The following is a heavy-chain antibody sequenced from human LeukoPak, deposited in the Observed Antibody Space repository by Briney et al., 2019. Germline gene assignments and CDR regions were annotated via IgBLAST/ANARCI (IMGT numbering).Heavy chain of an antibody. V-gene: IGHV3-30-3*01. CDR1: GFTFSSYA. CDR3: ARDREYQLPDYYYYGMDV. J-gene: IGHJ6*02. D-gene: IGHD2-2*01. Sequence: GGSLRLSCAASGFTFSSYAVHWVRQAPGKGLEWVAVISYDGSNKYYADSVEGRFTISRDNSKNTLYLQMNSLRAEDTAVYYCARDREYQLPDYYYYGMDVWGQGTTVTVSS. CDR2: ISYDGSNK.